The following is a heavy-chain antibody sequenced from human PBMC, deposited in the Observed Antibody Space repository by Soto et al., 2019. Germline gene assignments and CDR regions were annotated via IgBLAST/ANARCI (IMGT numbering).Heavy chain of an antibody. CDR1: VFTLSSYE. V-gene: IGHV3-48*03. J-gene: IGHJ4*02. D-gene: IGHD3-3*01. CDR3: TRGGTIFGAVTIGFDY. Sequence: PGGSLSLSCAASVFTLSSYEMNWVSQAPGKGLEWVSYISSSGTTRYYAASVKGRFTISRDNAENALYLQINSLRAEDTAVYYCTRGGTIFGAVTIGFDYWGQGTLVPGSS. CDR2: ISSSGTTR.